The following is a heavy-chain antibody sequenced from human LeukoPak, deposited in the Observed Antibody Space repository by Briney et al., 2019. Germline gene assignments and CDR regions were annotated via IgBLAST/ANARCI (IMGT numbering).Heavy chain of an antibody. CDR3: ARGPSRGWFDP. V-gene: IGHV1-3*01. J-gene: IGHJ5*02. CDR1: GYTFTSYV. CDR2: INAGNGNT. D-gene: IGHD2-2*01. Sequence: ASVKVSCKASGYTFTSYVMHWVRQAPGQRLEWMGWINAGNGNTKYSQKFQGRVTITRDTSASTAYMELSSLRPEDTAVYYCARGPSRGWFDPWGQGTLVTVSS.